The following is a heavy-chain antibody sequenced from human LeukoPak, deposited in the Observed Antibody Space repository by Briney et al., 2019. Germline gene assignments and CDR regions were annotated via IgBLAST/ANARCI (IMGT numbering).Heavy chain of an antibody. J-gene: IGHJ3*02. CDR1: VGSISRHY. Sequence: SETLSLTCTVSVGSISRHYWSCIRQSPGKGLEWIGYIYYSVSTNYNPSLKSRVTISVDTSKNQFSLKLSSVTAADTAVYYCARGRTSSNAFDIWGQGTMVTVSS. V-gene: IGHV4-59*11. CDR2: IYYSVST. CDR3: ARGRTSSNAFDI. D-gene: IGHD1-14*01.